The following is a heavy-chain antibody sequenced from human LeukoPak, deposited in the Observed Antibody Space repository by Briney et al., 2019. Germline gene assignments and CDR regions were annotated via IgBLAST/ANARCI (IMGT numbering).Heavy chain of an antibody. V-gene: IGHV1-2*02. CDR2: INPNSGGT. D-gene: IGHD3-22*01. Sequence: GASVKVSCKASGYTFTGYYMHWVRQAPGQGLEWMGWINPNSGGTNYAQKFQGRVTMTRDTSISTAYMELSRLRSDDTAVYYCARGSSKNYYDSSGYPFDYWGQGTLVTVSS. CDR3: ARGSSKNYYDSSGYPFDY. J-gene: IGHJ4*02. CDR1: GYTFTGYY.